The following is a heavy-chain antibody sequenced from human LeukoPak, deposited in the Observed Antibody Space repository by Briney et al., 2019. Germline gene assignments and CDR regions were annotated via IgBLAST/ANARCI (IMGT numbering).Heavy chain of an antibody. D-gene: IGHD3-22*01. V-gene: IGHV3-33*01. CDR3: ARYYDSSGYTWFDP. CDR1: GFTFSSYG. CDR2: IWYDGSNK. J-gene: IGHJ5*02. Sequence: GGSLRLSCAASGFTFSSYGMHWVRQAPGKGLEWVAVIWYDGSNKYYADSVKGRFTISRDNSKNTLYLQMNSLRAEDTAVYYCARYYDSSGYTWFDPWGQGTLVTVSS.